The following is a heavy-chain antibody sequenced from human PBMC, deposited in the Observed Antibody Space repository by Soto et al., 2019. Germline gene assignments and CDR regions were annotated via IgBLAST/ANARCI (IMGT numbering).Heavy chain of an antibody. CDR1: GFSFSHYA. CDR2: ISGSGSNT. V-gene: IGHV3-23*01. Sequence: EVQRLEFGGGLVQPGGSLSFSCITTGFSFSHYAMSWDRQAPGKGPEWVSGISGSGSNTYYADSVKGRFTISRDNFRITMFLQMQSLRAEDAAMYFCARGGRLHFDIWGQGTLVTVSS. J-gene: IGHJ4*02. CDR3: ARGGRLHFDI. D-gene: IGHD3-16*01.